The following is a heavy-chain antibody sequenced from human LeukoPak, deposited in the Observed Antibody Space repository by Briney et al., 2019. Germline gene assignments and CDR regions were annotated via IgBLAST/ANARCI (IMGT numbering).Heavy chain of an antibody. D-gene: IGHD1-26*01. J-gene: IGHJ4*02. CDR1: GFTFSNYA. V-gene: IGHV3-23*01. Sequence: GGSLRLSCAASGFTFSNYAMSWVRQAPGKGLEWVSAISGSGGTTDYADSVKGRFTISRDNSKSTLNLQMNNLIAEDTAIYYCAKDRWRGSYYTFDYWGQGTLVTVSS. CDR2: ISGSGGTT. CDR3: AKDRWRGSYYTFDY.